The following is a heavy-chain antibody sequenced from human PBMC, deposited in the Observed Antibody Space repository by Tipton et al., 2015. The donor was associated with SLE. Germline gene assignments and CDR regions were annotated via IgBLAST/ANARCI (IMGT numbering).Heavy chain of an antibody. CDR3: ARMGLCTTTTCNEGAFDV. Sequence: TLSLTCTVSGGSISNFCCSWIRQTPGKGLEWLGDFCDSGRTNQNPSLHGRVSMSADTSKRQFSVTLKSVTAADTAVYYCARMGLCTTTTCNEGAFDVWGQESMVTVSS. V-gene: IGHV4-59*01. CDR1: GGSISNFC. CDR2: FCDSGRT. J-gene: IGHJ3*01. D-gene: IGHD2-2*01.